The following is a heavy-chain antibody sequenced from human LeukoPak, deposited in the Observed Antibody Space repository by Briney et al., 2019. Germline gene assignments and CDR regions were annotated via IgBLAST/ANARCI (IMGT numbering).Heavy chain of an antibody. V-gene: IGHV4-30-2*01. Sequence: PSETLSLTCTVSGGSISSGGYYWSWIRQPPGKGLEWIGYIYHSGSTYYNPSLKSRVTISVDRSKNQFSLKLSSVTAADTAVYYCARVSGPNYSSSWYFDYRGQGTLVTVSS. J-gene: IGHJ4*02. CDR1: GGSISSGGYY. CDR3: ARVSGPNYSSSWYFDY. CDR2: IYHSGST. D-gene: IGHD6-13*01.